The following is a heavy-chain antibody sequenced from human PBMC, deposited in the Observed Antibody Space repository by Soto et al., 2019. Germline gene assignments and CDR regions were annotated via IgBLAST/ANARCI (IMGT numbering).Heavy chain of an antibody. CDR1: GASISSYN. CDR2: LNIAGTI. CDR3: ARDRGEYTSSWFWYFSH. J-gene: IGHJ2*01. Sequence: SETLSLTCSVSGASISSYNWNWVRQSAGKGPEWAGRLNIAGTINYNPSVKSRITMSMDTSKNQISLHLRSVTAADTAMYYCARDRGEYTSSWFWYFSHWGHGTLVTVSS. V-gene: IGHV4-4*07. D-gene: IGHD6-13*01.